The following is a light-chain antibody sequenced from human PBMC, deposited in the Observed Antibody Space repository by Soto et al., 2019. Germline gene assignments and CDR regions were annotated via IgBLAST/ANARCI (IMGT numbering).Light chain of an antibody. Sequence: QSALTQPPSASGSPGQSVTISCTGTSSDVGGYNYVSWYQQRPGKAPKLMIYEVSKRPSGVPDRFSGSKSGNTASLTVSGLQAEDEADYYCCSYAGSYTFYVFGTGTKLTVL. CDR2: EVS. J-gene: IGLJ1*01. CDR1: SSDVGGYNY. V-gene: IGLV2-8*01. CDR3: CSYAGSYTFYV.